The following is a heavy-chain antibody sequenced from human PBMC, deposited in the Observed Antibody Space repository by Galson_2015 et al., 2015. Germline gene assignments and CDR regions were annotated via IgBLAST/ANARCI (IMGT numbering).Heavy chain of an antibody. J-gene: IGHJ4*02. D-gene: IGHD3-3*01. Sequence: SLRLSCAASGFTFSSYGMHWVRQAPGKGLEWVAVIWYDGSNKYYADSVKGRFTISRDNSKNTLYLQMNSLRAEDTAVYYCAREERFSGGYYFDYWGQGTLVTVSS. V-gene: IGHV3-33*01. CDR1: GFTFSSYG. CDR2: IWYDGSNK. CDR3: AREERFSGGYYFDY.